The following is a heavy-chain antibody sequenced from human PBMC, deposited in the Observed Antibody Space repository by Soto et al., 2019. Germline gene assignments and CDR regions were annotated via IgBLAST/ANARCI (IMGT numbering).Heavy chain of an antibody. CDR2: ISSRSSLI. J-gene: IGHJ4*02. V-gene: IGHV3-21*04. CDR3: AKDILTGYYMAFDY. Sequence: GGSLRLSCAASGFSFSSHSFNWVRQAPGQGLEWVAYISSRSSLILYADSVRGRFVISKDNSKNILYLQMNSLRVEDTALYCCAKDILTGYYMAFDYWGQGTLVTVSS. D-gene: IGHD3-9*01. CDR1: GFSFSSHS.